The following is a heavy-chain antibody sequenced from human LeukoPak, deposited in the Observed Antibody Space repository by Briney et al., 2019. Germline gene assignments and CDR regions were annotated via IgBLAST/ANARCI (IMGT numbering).Heavy chain of an antibody. CDR3: ARHEVDSYGYYFDY. CDR1: GVSMSSNY. J-gene: IGHJ4*02. Sequence: KPSETLSLTCTVSGVSMSSNYWSWIRQPPGKGLEWIGYIYYSGSTNYNPSLKSRVTISVDTSKNQFSLKLTSVTAADTAVYYCARHEVDSYGYYFDYWGQGALVTVSS. CDR2: IYYSGST. V-gene: IGHV4-59*08. D-gene: IGHD5-18*01.